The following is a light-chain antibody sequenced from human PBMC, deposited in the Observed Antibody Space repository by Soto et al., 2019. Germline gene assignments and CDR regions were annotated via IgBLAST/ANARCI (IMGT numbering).Light chain of an antibody. Sequence: QPVLTQSSSASASLGSSVSLTCTLSSGHSSYIIAWHQQQPGKAPRYLMKLEGSGSYNKGSGVPDRFSGSSSGADRYLTISNLQFEDEADYYCETWDSNTYVFGTVTKLTVL. J-gene: IGLJ1*01. CDR3: ETWDSNTYV. CDR1: SGHSSYI. V-gene: IGLV4-60*02. CDR2: LEGSGSY.